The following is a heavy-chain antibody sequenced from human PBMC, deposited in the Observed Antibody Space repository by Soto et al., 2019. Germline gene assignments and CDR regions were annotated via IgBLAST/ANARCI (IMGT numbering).Heavy chain of an antibody. D-gene: IGHD4-4*01. CDR2: ISYDGSNK. CDR1: GFTFSSYG. CDR3: AKGGGDYSNFPPGY. J-gene: IGHJ4*02. Sequence: GGSLRLSCAASGFTFSSYGMHWVRQAPGKGLEWVAVISYDGSNKYYADSVKGRFTISRDNSKSTLYLQMNSLRAEDTAVYYCAKGGGDYSNFPPGYWGQGTLVTVSS. V-gene: IGHV3-30*18.